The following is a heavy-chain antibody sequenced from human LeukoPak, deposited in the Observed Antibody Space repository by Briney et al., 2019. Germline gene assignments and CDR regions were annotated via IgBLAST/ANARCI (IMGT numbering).Heavy chain of an antibody. V-gene: IGHV1-69*04. J-gene: IGHJ4*02. D-gene: IGHD3-10*01. Sequence: SVKVSCKASGGTFSNFAFSWVRQAPGQGLQWVGRIIPIVDVTSYAQNFKGRVTITADESTTTAYMELSSLSSEDTAVYYCAREMGDREFYFDYWGQGTLVTVSP. CDR3: AREMGDREFYFDY. CDR1: GGTFSNFA. CDR2: IIPIVDVT.